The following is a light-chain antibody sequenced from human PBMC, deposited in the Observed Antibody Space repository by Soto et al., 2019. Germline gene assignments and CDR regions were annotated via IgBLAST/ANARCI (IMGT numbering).Light chain of an antibody. CDR3: QNYNSPPLT. CDR1: QDIANF. J-gene: IGKJ1*01. V-gene: IGKV1-27*01. Sequence: DIQMTQSPSSLSASVGDRVSITCRASQDIANFLAWYQHKPGKVPTLLIYAASTLQSGVPSRFSGSASGTDFTLTISRLQPEDVATYYCQNYNSPPLTFGQGTKVEV. CDR2: AAS.